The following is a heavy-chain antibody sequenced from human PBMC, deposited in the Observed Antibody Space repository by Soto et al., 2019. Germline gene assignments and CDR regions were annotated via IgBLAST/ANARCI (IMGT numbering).Heavy chain of an antibody. Sequence: PGGSLRLSCSASGFTFRVYSMNWVRQAPGKGLEWVSYITSDERTIHYADSVKGRFTISRDNAKNSVYLQMTSLRDEDTAVYYCARSVEGHFDFWGQGTLVTVSS. CDR1: GFTFRVYS. CDR3: ARSVEGHFDF. V-gene: IGHV3-48*02. CDR2: ITSDERTI. J-gene: IGHJ4*01. D-gene: IGHD6-19*01.